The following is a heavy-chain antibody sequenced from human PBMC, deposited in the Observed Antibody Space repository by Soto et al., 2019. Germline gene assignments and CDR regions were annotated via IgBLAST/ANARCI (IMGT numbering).Heavy chain of an antibody. D-gene: IGHD1-1*01. CDR2: MNPNSGNR. V-gene: IGHV1-8*01. CDR3: ATGPRTHDY. CDR1: GYTFTSYD. J-gene: IGHJ4*02. Sequence: QVQLVQSGAEVKKPGASVKVSCKASGYTFTSYDMNWVRQATGQGLEWMGWMNPNSGNRGYAQRFQGRVTMTRNTSISTAYMELSRLESDDTAVYYCATGPRTHDYWGQGTLVTVSS.